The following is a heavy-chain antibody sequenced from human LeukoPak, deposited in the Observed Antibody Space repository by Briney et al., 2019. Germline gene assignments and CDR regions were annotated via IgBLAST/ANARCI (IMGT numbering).Heavy chain of an antibody. J-gene: IGHJ5*02. D-gene: IGHD2-15*01. Sequence: PSETLSLTCAVYGGSFSGYYWSWIRQPPGKGLEWIGEINRSGSTNYNPSLKSRVTISVDTSKNQFSLKLSSVTAADTAVYYCARGFVVVAATELDPWGQGTLVTVSS. CDR1: GGSFSGYY. CDR2: INRSGST. CDR3: ARGFVVVAATELDP. V-gene: IGHV4-34*01.